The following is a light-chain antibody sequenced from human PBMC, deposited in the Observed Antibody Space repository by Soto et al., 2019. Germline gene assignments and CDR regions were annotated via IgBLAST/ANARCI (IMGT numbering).Light chain of an antibody. CDR1: SSNIGGNT. Sequence: QSVLTQPPSASVTPGQRVTISCSGSSSNIGGNTVNWYQKVPGAAPKLIIFSNSQRPSGVPDRYSGSKSGTSASLAIGGLQSEDEADYYCSTWDDSLNGPLFGGGTKLTVL. CDR2: SNS. CDR3: STWDDSLNGPL. V-gene: IGLV1-44*01. J-gene: IGLJ2*01.